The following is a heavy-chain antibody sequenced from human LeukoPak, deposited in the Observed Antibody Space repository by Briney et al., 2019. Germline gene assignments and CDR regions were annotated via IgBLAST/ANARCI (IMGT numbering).Heavy chain of an antibody. CDR1: GGSFSGYY. V-gene: IGHV4-34*01. D-gene: IGHD6-6*01. CDR2: INHSGST. Sequence: SETLSLTCAVYGGSFSGYYWSWIRQPPGKGLEWIGEINHSGSTNYNPSLKSRVTISVDTSKNQFSLKLSSVTAADTAVYYCARAPRYSSSSRNFDYWGQGTLVTVSS. CDR3: ARAPRYSSSSRNFDY. J-gene: IGHJ4*02.